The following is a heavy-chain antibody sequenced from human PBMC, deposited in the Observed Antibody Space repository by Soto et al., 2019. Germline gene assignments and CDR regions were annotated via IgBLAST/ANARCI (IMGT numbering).Heavy chain of an antibody. CDR3: ARSPDVVATVIGYYYMDV. CDR2: IIPILGIA. CDR1: GGTFSSYT. D-gene: IGHD5-12*01. V-gene: IGHV1-69*02. Sequence: ASVKVSSKASGGTFSSYTISWVRQAPGQGLEWMGRIIPILGIANYAQKFQGRVTITADKSTSTAYMELSSLRSEDTAVYYCARSPDVVATVIGYYYMDVWGKGTTVTVSS. J-gene: IGHJ6*03.